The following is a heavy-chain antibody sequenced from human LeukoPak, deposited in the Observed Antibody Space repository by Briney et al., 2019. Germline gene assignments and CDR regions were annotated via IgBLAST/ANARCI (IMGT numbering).Heavy chain of an antibody. D-gene: IGHD6-13*01. Sequence: SETLSLTCTVSGGSISSYYWSWIRQPPGKGLEWIGYFHHSGNTNYSPSLSSRITMSVDTSKNQFSLRLNSVTAADTAIYYCARRAAPLDSWGQGTLVTVSS. V-gene: IGHV4-59*12. CDR2: FHHSGNT. CDR1: GGSISSYY. CDR3: ARRAAPLDS. J-gene: IGHJ4*02.